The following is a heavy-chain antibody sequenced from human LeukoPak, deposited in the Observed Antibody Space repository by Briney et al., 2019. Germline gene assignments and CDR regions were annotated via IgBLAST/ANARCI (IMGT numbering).Heavy chain of an antibody. CDR1: GFTFSSYA. J-gene: IGHJ4*02. V-gene: IGHV3-23*01. D-gene: IGHD3-3*01. CDR2: ISGSGGST. Sequence: GGSLRLSCAASGFTFSSYAMSWVCQAPGKGLEWVSAISGSGGSTYYADSVKGRFTISRDNSKNTLYLQMNSLRAEDTAVYYCAKDLGDFWSGYSYFDYWGQGTLVTVSS. CDR3: AKDLGDFWSGYSYFDY.